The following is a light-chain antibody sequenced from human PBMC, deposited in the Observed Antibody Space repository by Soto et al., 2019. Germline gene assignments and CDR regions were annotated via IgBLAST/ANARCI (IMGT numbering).Light chain of an antibody. V-gene: IGKV3-20*01. J-gene: IGKJ5*01. CDR1: QSVSSN. Sequence: IVLPQCPSTLSVVPGEIATLSCMASQSVSSNLAWYQHKPGQAPRLLIYGASSRATGIPDRFSGSGSGTDFTLTISRLEPEDFAVYYCQQYGSSPPITFGQGTRLEIK. CDR2: GAS. CDR3: QQYGSSPPIT.